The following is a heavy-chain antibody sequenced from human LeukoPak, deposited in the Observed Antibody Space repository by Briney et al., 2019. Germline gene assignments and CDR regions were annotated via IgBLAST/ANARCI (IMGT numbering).Heavy chain of an antibody. CDR3: ARARTGYYYDNSGYYYFDY. V-gene: IGHV3-7*01. J-gene: IGHJ4*02. CDR1: GFTFSSYW. Sequence: GGSLRLSCAASGFTFSSYWMSWVRQAPGKGLEWVANIKQDGSEKYYVDSVEGRFTISRDNAKNSLYLQMNSLRAEDTAVYYCARARTGYYYDNSGYYYFDYWGQGTLVTVSS. D-gene: IGHD3-22*01. CDR2: IKQDGSEK.